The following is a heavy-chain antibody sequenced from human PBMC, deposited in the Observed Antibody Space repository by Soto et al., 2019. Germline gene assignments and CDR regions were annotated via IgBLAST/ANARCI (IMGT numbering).Heavy chain of an antibody. Sequence: GGFLRLSCAASGFTLSSHWMHWVRQVPGKGLVWIARIKSDGSITTYADSMEGRFTISRDNAKNTLYLQINSLRAEDTAVYYCAREIRNQGDYFDSWGQGTLVTVSS. CDR3: AREIRNQGDYFDS. CDR2: IKSDGSIT. CDR1: GFTLSSHW. J-gene: IGHJ4*02. D-gene: IGHD1-1*01. V-gene: IGHV3-74*01.